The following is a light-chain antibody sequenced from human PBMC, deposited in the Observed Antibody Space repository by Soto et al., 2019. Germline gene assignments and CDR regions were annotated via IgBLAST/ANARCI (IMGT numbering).Light chain of an antibody. CDR2: DAS. J-gene: IGKJ4*01. CDR1: QSVSIY. V-gene: IGKV3-11*01. CDR3: QQRSDWPS. Sequence: EIVLTQSPATLSLSPWERATLSCRANQSVSIYLSWYQQLPGQAPRLLIYDASNRATGIPSRFSGSGSGTDFTLTISSLEPEDFAVYYCQQRSDWPSFGGGTKVEIK.